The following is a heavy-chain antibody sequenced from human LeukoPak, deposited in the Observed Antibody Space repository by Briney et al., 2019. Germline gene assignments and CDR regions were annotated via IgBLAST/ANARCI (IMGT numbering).Heavy chain of an antibody. CDR3: ARDLSFGSLDF. Sequence: GGSLRLSCAASGFTFRSFGMTWVRQAPGKGLEWVSGITASSGTTYYADSVKGRFTISRDMSKNTLNLQMNSLRVEDTAMFYCARDLSFGSLDFRGQGTLVTVSS. D-gene: IGHD1-26*01. CDR1: GFTFRSFG. CDR2: ITASSGTT. V-gene: IGHV3-23*01. J-gene: IGHJ4*02.